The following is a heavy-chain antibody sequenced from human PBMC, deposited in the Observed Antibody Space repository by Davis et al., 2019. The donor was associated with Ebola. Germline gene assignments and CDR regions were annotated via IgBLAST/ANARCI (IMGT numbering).Heavy chain of an antibody. J-gene: IGHJ1*01. CDR2: INTKNGNP. D-gene: IGHD2-15*01. CDR1: GYTFTGYN. V-gene: IGHV7-4-1*02. Sequence: ASVKVSCKASGYTFTGYNMHWVRQAPGQGLEWMGWINTKNGNPTYAQGFTGRLVFSLDTSVSTAYLEISSLKAEDTAVYYCARRMDCSGDSCYCLQHWGQGTLVTVSS. CDR3: ARRMDCSGDSCYCLQH.